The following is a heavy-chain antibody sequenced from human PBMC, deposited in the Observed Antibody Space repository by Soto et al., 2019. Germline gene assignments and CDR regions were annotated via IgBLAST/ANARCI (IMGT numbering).Heavy chain of an antibody. CDR1: GCSMSPYY. CDR3: ARDSGYYSDY. CDR2: VYYSGNT. V-gene: IGHV4-59*12. D-gene: IGHD3-22*01. J-gene: IGHJ4*02. Sequence: SETLSLTCTFSGCSMSPYYWSLIRQVPGGGLEWIGYVYYSGNTYYNPSLKSRLTLSVDTSKNQLSLKLSSVTAADTAVYYCARDSGYYSDYWGQGTLVTVSS.